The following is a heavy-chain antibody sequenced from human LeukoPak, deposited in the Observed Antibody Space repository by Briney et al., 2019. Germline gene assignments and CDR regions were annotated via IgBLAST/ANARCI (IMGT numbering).Heavy chain of an antibody. D-gene: IGHD6-19*01. J-gene: IGHJ4*02. V-gene: IGHV1-2*02. CDR1: GYTFTGYY. CDR2: INPNSGGT. Sequence: EASVKVSCKASGYTFTGYYLHWVRQAPGQGLEWTGWINPNSGGTNYAQKFQGRVTMTRDTSISTAYMELSRLRSDDTAVYYCARDLVRWQWLEPPGYWGQGTLVTVSS. CDR3: ARDLVRWQWLEPPGY.